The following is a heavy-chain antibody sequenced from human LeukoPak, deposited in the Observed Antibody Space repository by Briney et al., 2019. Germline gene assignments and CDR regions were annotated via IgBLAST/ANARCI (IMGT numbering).Heavy chain of an antibody. V-gene: IGHV3-53*01. CDR2: IYSGGST. CDR1: GFIVSSKY. CDR3: ARAGPIDY. J-gene: IGHJ4*02. Sequence: PGGSLRLSCAASGFIVSSKYMSWVRQAPGKGLEWVSVIYSGGSTYYAASVEGRFTISRDNSKNTEYLQMNNLKVDDTAVYYCARAGPIDYWGQGTLVTVSS.